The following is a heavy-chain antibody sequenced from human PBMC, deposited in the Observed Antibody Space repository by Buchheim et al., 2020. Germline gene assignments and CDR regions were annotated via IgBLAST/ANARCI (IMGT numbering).Heavy chain of an antibody. D-gene: IGHD5-12*01. CDR2: INPSGGST. CDR3: ARDGGMDEWLRFTYYGMDV. J-gene: IGHJ6*02. CDR1: GYTFTSYY. V-gene: IGHV1-46*01. Sequence: QVQLVQSGAEVKKPGASVKVSCKASGYTFTSYYMHWVRQAPGQGLEWMGIINPSGGSTSYAQKFQGRVTMTRDTSTSTVYMELSSLRAEDTAVYYRARDGGMDEWLRFTYYGMDVWGQGTT.